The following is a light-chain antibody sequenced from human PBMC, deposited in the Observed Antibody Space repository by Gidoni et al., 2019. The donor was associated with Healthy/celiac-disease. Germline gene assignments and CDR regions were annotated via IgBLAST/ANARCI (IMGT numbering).Light chain of an antibody. V-gene: IGKV1-39*01. CDR2: AAS. CDR1: QSISSY. CDR3: QQSYSTLTWT. J-gene: IGKJ1*01. Sequence: DIQMTPSPSSLSASVGDRVTITCRASQSISSYLNWYQQKPEKAPKLLIYAASSLQRGVPSRFSGSGSGTDFTLTISSLQPEDFATYYCQQSYSTLTWTFGQXTKVEIK.